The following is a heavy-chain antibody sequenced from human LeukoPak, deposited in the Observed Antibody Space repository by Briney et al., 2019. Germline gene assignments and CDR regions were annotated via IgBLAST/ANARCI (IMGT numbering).Heavy chain of an antibody. J-gene: IGHJ4*02. V-gene: IGHV3-11*01. CDR2: ISHNGETK. D-gene: IGHD6-13*01. Sequence: GGSLGLSCAASGFTFGDHYMIWLRQAPGKGLEAISYISHNGETKYYADSVKGRLSISRDNAKSSLYLQMNSLRVEDTAVYYCARDRHGYFDYWGQGTLVTVSS. CDR3: ARDRHGYFDY. CDR1: GFTFGDHY.